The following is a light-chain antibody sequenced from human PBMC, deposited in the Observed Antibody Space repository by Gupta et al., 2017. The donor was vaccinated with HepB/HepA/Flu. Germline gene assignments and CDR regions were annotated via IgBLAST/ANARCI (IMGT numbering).Light chain of an antibody. V-gene: IGLV1-47*01. J-gene: IGLJ3*02. CDR1: SSNIGSNY. CDR2: RNN. CDR3: EAWADSLSVV. Sequence: QSVLTQPPSASGTPAQRVTISCSGSSSNIGSNYVYWYQQLPGTAPKLLIYRNNQRPSGVPDRFSGSKSGNSASLAISGLRSEDEADYYCEAWADSLSVVFGGGTKLTVL.